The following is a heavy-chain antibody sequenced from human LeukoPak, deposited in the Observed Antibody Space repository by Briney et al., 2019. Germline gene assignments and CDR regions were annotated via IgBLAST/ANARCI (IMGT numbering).Heavy chain of an antibody. D-gene: IGHD3-22*01. V-gene: IGHV1-69*05. CDR3: AREARYYDSSGYSVGFDY. Sequence: GSSVKVSCKASGGTFSSYAISWVRQAPGQGLEWMGGIIPIFGTANYAQKFQGRVTITTDESTSTAYMELSSLRSEDTAVYYCAREARYYDSSGYSVGFDYWGQGTLVTVSS. J-gene: IGHJ4*02. CDR1: GGTFSSYA. CDR2: IIPIFGTA.